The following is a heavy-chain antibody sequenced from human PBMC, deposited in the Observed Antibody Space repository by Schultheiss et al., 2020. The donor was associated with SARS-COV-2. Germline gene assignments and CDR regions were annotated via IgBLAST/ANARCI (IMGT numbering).Heavy chain of an antibody. CDR2: IYYSGST. D-gene: IGHD6-13*01. CDR1: GGSISSSSYY. J-gene: IGHJ5*02. Sequence: SQTLSLTCTVSGGSISSSSYYWDWIRQPPGKGLEWIGSIYYSGSTYYNPSLKSRVTISVDTSKNQFSLKLSSVTAADTAVYYCARGGYSSSWYGTNWFDPWGQGTLVTVSS. CDR3: ARGGYSSSWYGTNWFDP. V-gene: IGHV4-39*02.